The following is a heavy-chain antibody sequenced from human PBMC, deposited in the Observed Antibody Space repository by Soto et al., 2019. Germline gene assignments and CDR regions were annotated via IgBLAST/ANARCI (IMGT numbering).Heavy chain of an antibody. Sequence: QVQLVQSGTEVKKPGTSVKVSCKASGFTDYYIHWVRQAPGQGLEWMGWVNPNSGGTKYVQKFQGRVEMTRDTFVSTAYMELSRLQSDDTAVYYCAREGSADYGSYGMDVWGQGTTVTVSS. D-gene: IGHD4-17*01. CDR1: GFTDYY. V-gene: IGHV1-2*02. CDR2: VNPNSGGT. J-gene: IGHJ6*02. CDR3: AREGSADYGSYGMDV.